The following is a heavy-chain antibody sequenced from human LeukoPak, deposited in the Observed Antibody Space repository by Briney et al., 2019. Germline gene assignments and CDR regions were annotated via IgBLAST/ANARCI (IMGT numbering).Heavy chain of an antibody. CDR2: ISTDGSA. D-gene: IGHD5-24*01. Sequence: PSETLSLTCTVSGGSIRSNYWSWIRQSAGKGLEWIGRISTDGSASYNPSLKSRVTISVDTSKNQFSLNLSSVTAADTAVYYCARQSGGGYNSGVFDLWGQGTMVTVSS. V-gene: IGHV4-4*07. J-gene: IGHJ3*01. CDR3: ARQSGGGYNSGVFDL. CDR1: GGSIRSNY.